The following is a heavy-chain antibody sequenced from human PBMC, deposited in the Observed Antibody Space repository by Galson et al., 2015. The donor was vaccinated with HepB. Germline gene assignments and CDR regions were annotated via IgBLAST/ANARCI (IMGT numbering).Heavy chain of an antibody. J-gene: IGHJ4*02. CDR2: INHSGST. Sequence: QVQLQESGPGLVKPSETLSLTCAVYGGSFSGYYWSWIRQPPGKGLEWIGKINHSGSTKYNPSLKSRVTISVDTSKNQVSLKLSSVTAADTAVYYCARGLEAGDRYWGQGTLVTVSS. CDR1: GGSFSGYY. CDR3: ARGLEAGDRY. D-gene: IGHD7-27*01. V-gene: IGHV4-34*01.